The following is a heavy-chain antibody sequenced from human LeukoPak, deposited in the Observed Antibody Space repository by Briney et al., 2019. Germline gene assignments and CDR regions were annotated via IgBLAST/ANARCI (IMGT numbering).Heavy chain of an antibody. CDR3: ARVSRMFGELLGY. J-gene: IGHJ4*02. CDR1: GYTFTSYD. CDR2: MNPNSGNT. Sequence: GASVKVSCKASGYTFTSYDINWVRQATGQGLEWMGWMNPNSGNTGYAQKFQGRVNMTRNTSISTAYMELSSLRSEDTAVYYCARVSRMFGELLGYWGQGTLVSVSS. D-gene: IGHD3-10*02. V-gene: IGHV1-8*01.